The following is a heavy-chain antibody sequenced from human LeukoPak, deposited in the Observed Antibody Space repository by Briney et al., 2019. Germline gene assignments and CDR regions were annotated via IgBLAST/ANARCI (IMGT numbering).Heavy chain of an antibody. CDR2: IIPLFRTT. CDR1: GGTFGNSA. V-gene: IGHV1-69*01. J-gene: IGHJ5*02. CDR3: ARVPQYDGFNYDDA. D-gene: IGHD5-24*01. Sequence: AVKVSCKASGGTFGNSAFTWVRQAPGQGLEWMGGIIPLFRTTNYAQRFQGRVTITAVESTRTVYMELTSLTSEDTAVYYCARVPQYDGFNYDDAWGQGTLVTVSS.